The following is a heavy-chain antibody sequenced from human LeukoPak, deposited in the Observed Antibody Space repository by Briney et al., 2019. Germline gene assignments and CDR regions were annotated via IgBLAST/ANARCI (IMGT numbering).Heavy chain of an antibody. V-gene: IGHV4-30-4*01. CDR2: MYYSGST. CDR3: ARPYYYGSRIDP. Sequence: SGTLSLTCTVSGGTISSGDYYWSWIRQPPGKGLEGIAYMYYSGSTYYNPSLKSRVTMSADTSKNQLSLKLSSVTAADTAVYYCARPYYYGSRIDPWGQGILVTVSS. D-gene: IGHD3-22*01. CDR1: GGTISSGDYY. J-gene: IGHJ5*02.